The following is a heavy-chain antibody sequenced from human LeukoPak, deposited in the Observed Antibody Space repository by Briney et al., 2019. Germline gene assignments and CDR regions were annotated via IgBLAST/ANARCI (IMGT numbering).Heavy chain of an antibody. Sequence: GASVKVSCKASGYTFTGYYMHWVRQAPGQGLEWMGWINPNSGGTNCAQKFQGRVTMTRDTSISTAYMELSRLRSDDTAVYYCARDLHEDTALDYWGQGTLVTVSS. J-gene: IGHJ4*02. CDR1: GYTFTGYY. CDR3: ARDLHEDTALDY. CDR2: INPNSGGT. D-gene: IGHD5-18*01. V-gene: IGHV1-2*02.